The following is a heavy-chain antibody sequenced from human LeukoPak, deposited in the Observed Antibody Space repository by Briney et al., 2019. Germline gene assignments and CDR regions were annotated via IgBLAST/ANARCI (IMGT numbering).Heavy chain of an antibody. D-gene: IGHD1-26*01. Sequence: SETLSLTCAVYGGSFSGYYWSWIRQPPGKGLEWIGEINHSGSTNYNPSLKSRVTISVDTSKNQFSLKLSSVTAADTAVYYCAREVGATDEFDYWGQGTLVTVSS. V-gene: IGHV4-34*01. CDR1: GGSFSGYY. J-gene: IGHJ4*02. CDR3: AREVGATDEFDY. CDR2: INHSGST.